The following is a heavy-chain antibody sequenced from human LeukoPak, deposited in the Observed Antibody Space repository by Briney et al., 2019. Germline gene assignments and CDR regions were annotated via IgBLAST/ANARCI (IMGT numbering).Heavy chain of an antibody. Sequence: PGGSLRFSCAASGFTLSSYWMHGVRQAPGKGLVWVSRINSDGSSTTYADSVKGRFTISRDNAKNTLYLQMNSVRAEDTAVYYCAKGGGTVVDYWGQGTLVTVSS. D-gene: IGHD2-8*02. J-gene: IGHJ4*02. CDR2: INSDGSST. CDR3: AKGGGTVVDY. CDR1: GFTLSSYW. V-gene: IGHV3-74*01.